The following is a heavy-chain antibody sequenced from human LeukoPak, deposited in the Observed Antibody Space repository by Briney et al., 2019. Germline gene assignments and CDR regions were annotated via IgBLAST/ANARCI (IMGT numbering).Heavy chain of an antibody. CDR1: GFTFSNAW. J-gene: IGHJ4*02. CDR2: LKSKTDGGTT. CDR3: TTDRGDGDIRRWGY. Sequence: GGSLTLSCAASGFTFSNAWMSWVRPPPGKGREWGGSLKSKTDGGTTYHSAPVKGRFTISRADSRHTLYLQINSLKTEDTAVYYCTTDRGDGDIRRWGYWGQGTLVTVSS. V-gene: IGHV3-15*01. D-gene: IGHD4-17*01.